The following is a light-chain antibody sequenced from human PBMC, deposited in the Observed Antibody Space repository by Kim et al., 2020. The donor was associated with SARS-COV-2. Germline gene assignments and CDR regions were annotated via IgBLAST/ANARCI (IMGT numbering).Light chain of an antibody. CDR1: SLRIVY. Sequence: VALGQTVRITCQGDSLRIVYASWYQQKPGQAPRLVIYAKTNRPSGIPDRFSGSSSGNTASLTITGAQAEDEADYYCNSRDSTGNHSFGGGTQLTVL. CDR2: AKT. V-gene: IGLV3-19*01. CDR3: NSRDSTGNHS. J-gene: IGLJ2*01.